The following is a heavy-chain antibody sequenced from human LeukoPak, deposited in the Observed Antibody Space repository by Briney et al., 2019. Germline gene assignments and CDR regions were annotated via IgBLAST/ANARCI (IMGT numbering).Heavy chain of an antibody. V-gene: IGHV3-23*01. CDR2: ISGSGAST. J-gene: IGHJ3*02. Sequence: GGSLRLSCVASGFTFSSYALNWVRQTPGKGLEWVSTISGSGASTYYADAVRGRFTISRDNSRNTLQLQMNSLRAEDTAVYYCQRETDAFDIWGQGTMVTVSS. CDR1: GFTFSSYA. CDR3: QRETDAFDI. D-gene: IGHD1-26*01.